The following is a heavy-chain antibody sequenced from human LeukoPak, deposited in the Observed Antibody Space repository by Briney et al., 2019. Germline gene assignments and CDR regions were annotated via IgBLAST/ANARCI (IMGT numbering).Heavy chain of an antibody. CDR2: IRSKAYGGTT. J-gene: IGHJ4*02. Sequence: GGSLRLSCTASGFTFGDYAMGWVRQAPGEGLEWAGFIRSKAYGGTTEYAASVKGRFTISRDDSKSIAYLQMNSLKTEDTPVYYCTRVLSGGGCIDYWGQGTLVTVSP. CDR3: TRVLSGGGCIDY. D-gene: IGHD3-16*01. CDR1: GFTFGDYA. V-gene: IGHV3-49*04.